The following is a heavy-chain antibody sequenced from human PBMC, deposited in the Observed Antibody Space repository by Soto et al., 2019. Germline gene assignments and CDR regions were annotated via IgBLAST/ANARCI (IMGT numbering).Heavy chain of an antibody. CDR2: IYHSGST. J-gene: IGHJ4*02. D-gene: IGHD3-10*01. V-gene: IGHV4-30-2*01. CDR1: GGSISSGGYS. Sequence: SETLSLTCAVSGGSISSGGYSWSWIRQPPGKGLEWIGYIYHSGSTYYNPSLKSRVTISVDRSKNQFSLKLSSVTAADTAVYYCAAAQLYGSGSYYHAFDYWGQGTLVTVSS. CDR3: AAAQLYGSGSYYHAFDY.